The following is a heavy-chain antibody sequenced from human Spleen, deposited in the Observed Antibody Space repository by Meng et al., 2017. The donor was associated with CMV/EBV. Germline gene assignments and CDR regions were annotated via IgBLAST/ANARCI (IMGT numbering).Heavy chain of an antibody. CDR1: GFTFSTHW. CDR3: ARDPPGKWEFDY. CDR2: MNRDGSEI. J-gene: IGHJ4*02. D-gene: IGHD1-26*01. V-gene: IGHV3-7*01. Sequence: GGSLRLSCAASGFTFSTHWMTWFRQAPGKGLEWVANMNRDGSEIYYLDSVRGRFIISRDNAKNSLYLQMNSLRAEDTAVYYCARDPPGKWEFDYWGQGTLVTVSS.